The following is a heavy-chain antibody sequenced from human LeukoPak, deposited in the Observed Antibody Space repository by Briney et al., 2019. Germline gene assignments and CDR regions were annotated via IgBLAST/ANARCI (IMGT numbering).Heavy chain of an antibody. J-gene: IGHJ4*02. V-gene: IGHV3-30*02. D-gene: IGHD6-13*01. CDR1: GFTFSSYG. Sequence: GGSLRLSCAASGFTFSSYGMHWVRQAPGKGLEWVAFIRYDGSNKYYADSVKGRFTISRDNSKNALYLQMNSLRAEDTAVYYCAKEAYSSSWSPFDYWGQGTLVTVSS. CDR2: IRYDGSNK. CDR3: AKEAYSSSWSPFDY.